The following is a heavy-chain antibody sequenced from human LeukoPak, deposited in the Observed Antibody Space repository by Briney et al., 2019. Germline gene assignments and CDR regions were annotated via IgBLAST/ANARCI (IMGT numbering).Heavy chain of an antibody. D-gene: IGHD6-19*01. CDR3: ARVIAVAGHFDY. CDR2: ISAYNGNT. V-gene: IGHV1-18*01. CDR1: GYSFTTYG. Sequence: GASVKVSCKASGYSFTTYGISWVRQAPGKGLEWVGWISAYNGNTNYAQKLQGRVTMTTDTSTSTAYMELRSLRSDDTAVYYCARVIAVAGHFDYWGQGTLVTVSS. J-gene: IGHJ4*02.